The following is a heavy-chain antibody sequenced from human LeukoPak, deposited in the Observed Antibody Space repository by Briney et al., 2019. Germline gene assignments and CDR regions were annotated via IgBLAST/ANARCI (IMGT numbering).Heavy chain of an antibody. J-gene: IGHJ4*02. CDR2: IYYSGST. Sequence: SETLSLTCTVSGDSISGYYWNWIRQPPGKGLEWIGYIYYSGSTNYNPSLKSRVTISVDTSKNQFSLKLSSVTAADTAVYYCVYYYGSGSVEYWGQGTLVTVSS. D-gene: IGHD3-10*01. CDR1: GDSISGYY. V-gene: IGHV4-59*08. CDR3: VYYYGSGSVEY.